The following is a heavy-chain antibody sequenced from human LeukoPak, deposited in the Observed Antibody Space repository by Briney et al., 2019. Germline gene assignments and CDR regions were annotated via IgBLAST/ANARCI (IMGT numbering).Heavy chain of an antibody. V-gene: IGHV4-38-2*02. D-gene: IGHD3-10*01. J-gene: IGHJ4*02. CDR1: GYSISSGYY. CDR3: ARGSTMVRGFYCFDY. Sequence: SETLSLTCTVSGYSISSGYYWGWIRQPPGKGLEWIGSIYHSGSTYYNPSLKSRVTISVDTSKNQFSLKLSSVTAADTAVYYCARGSTMVRGFYCFDYWGQGTLVTVSS. CDR2: IYHSGST.